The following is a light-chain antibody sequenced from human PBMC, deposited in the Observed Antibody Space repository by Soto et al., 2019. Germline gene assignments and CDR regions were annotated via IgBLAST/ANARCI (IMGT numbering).Light chain of an antibody. CDR2: DAS. Sequence: EIVLTQSPATLSLSPWERAALSCRASQSVSSYLAWYQQKPGQAPRLLIYDASNRATGIPARFSGSGSGTDFTLTSSSLEPEDFAVYYCQQRSNWPTFGQGTKVEIK. CDR1: QSVSSY. V-gene: IGKV3-11*01. CDR3: QQRSNWPT. J-gene: IGKJ1*01.